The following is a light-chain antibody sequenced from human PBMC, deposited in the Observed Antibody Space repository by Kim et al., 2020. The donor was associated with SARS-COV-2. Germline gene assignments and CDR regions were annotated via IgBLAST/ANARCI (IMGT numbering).Light chain of an antibody. CDR1: RDISSC. V-gene: IGKV1-8*01. CDR2: AAS. J-gene: IGKJ5*01. CDR3: RQYYYYTGVT. Sequence: GGERTITCRARRDISSCYGRYQQKPGRAPNLLIFAASTLQNGGPSTFCGGRSGADYTLTIISLQSDEFAAYYYRQYYYYTGVTFGQGTRLEIK.